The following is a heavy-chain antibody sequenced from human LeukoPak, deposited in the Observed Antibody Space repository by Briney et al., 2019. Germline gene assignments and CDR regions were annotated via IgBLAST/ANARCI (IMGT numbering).Heavy chain of an antibody. CDR1: EFTFSSYS. CDR2: ISSTRTYI. Sequence: PGGSQRLSCAASEFTFSSYSMNWVRQAPGKGLEWVSSISSTRTYIYYADSVKGRFTISRDNAKNSLYLQMNSLRAEDTAVYFCARDRIGYCSATSCFVNSYYYMDVWGKGTTVTVSS. J-gene: IGHJ6*03. CDR3: ARDRIGYCSATSCFVNSYYYMDV. D-gene: IGHD2-2*01. V-gene: IGHV3-21*01.